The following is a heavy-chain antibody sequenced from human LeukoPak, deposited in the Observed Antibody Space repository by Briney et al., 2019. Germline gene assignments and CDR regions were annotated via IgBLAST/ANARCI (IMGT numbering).Heavy chain of an antibody. D-gene: IGHD4-23*01. CDR3: AKSVDGGNSPFDY. J-gene: IGHJ4*02. CDR2: IYYSGTT. CDR1: GYSISSTNW. Sequence: PSETLSLTCAVSGYSISSTNWWGWIRQPPGKGQEWIGYIYYSGTTHYNPSLKSRVTMSVDASKNQFSLKLSSVTAVDTAIYYCAKSVDGGNSPFDYWGQGTLVTVSS. V-gene: IGHV4-28*01.